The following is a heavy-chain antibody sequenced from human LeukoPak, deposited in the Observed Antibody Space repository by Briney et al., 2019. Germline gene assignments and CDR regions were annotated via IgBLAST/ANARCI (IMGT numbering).Heavy chain of an antibody. V-gene: IGHV4-34*01. J-gene: IGHJ3*02. D-gene: IGHD2-15*01. CDR2: INHSGST. CDR1: GGSFSGYY. CDR3: ARFPCSGDSCYSGIRAFDI. Sequence: TPSGTLSLTCAVYGGSFSGYYWNWLRQSPGKGLEWIGEINHSGSTNYNPSLKSRVTISVDTSKNQFSLRLSSVPAADTAVYYCARFPCSGDSCYSGIRAFDIWGQGTMVTVSS.